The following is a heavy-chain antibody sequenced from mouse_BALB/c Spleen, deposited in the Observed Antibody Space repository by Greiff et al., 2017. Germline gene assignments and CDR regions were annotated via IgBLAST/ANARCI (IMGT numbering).Heavy chain of an antibody. D-gene: IGHD2-14*01. CDR1: GFDFSRYW. J-gene: IGHJ4*01. Sequence: VQLKESGGGLVQPGGSLNLSCAASGFDFSRYWMSWARQAPGKGQEWIGEINPGSSTINYTPSLKDKFIISRDNAKNTLYLQMSKVRSEDTALYYCARRGVRRDYYAMDYWGQGTSVTVSS. V-gene: IGHV4-2*02. CDR3: ARRGVRRDYYAMDY. CDR2: INPGSSTI.